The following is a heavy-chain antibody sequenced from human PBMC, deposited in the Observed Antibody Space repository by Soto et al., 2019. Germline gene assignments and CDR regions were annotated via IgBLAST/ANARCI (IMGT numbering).Heavy chain of an antibody. V-gene: IGHV3-21*01. Sequence: GGSLRLSCAASGFTFSSYSMNWVRQAPGKGLEWVSSISSSSSYMYYADSVKGRFTISSDNAKNSLYLQMNSLRAEDTAVYYCARDVTVAYAFDIWGQGTMVTVSS. D-gene: IGHD6-19*01. CDR1: GFTFSSYS. CDR3: ARDVTVAYAFDI. J-gene: IGHJ3*02. CDR2: ISSSSSYM.